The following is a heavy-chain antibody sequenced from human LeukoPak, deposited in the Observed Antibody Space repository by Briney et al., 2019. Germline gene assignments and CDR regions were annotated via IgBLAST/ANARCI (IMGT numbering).Heavy chain of an antibody. CDR3: ARVPGSGILFYFDY. CDR2: IYSGGST. Sequence: GGSLRLSCAASGFTVSSNYMSWVRQAPGKGLEWVSVIYSGGSTYYADSVKGRFTFSRGNSKNTLYLQMNSLRAEDTAVYYCARVPGSGILFYFDYWGQGTLVTVSS. V-gene: IGHV3-66*01. CDR1: GFTVSSNY. D-gene: IGHD3-10*01. J-gene: IGHJ4*02.